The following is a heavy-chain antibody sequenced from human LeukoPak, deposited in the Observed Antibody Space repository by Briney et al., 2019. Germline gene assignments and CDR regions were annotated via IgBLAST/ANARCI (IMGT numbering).Heavy chain of an antibody. D-gene: IGHD2-2*02. V-gene: IGHV3-23*01. J-gene: IGHJ4*02. Sequence: GGSLRLSCAASGFTFSSYAMSWVRQAPGKGLEWVSAISGSGGSTYYADSVKGRFTISRDNSKNTLYLQMNSLRAEDTAVYYCASTGPRLGYCSSTSCYTPFDYWGQGTLVTVSS. CDR3: ASTGPRLGYCSSTSCYTPFDY. CDR1: GFTFSSYA. CDR2: ISGSGGST.